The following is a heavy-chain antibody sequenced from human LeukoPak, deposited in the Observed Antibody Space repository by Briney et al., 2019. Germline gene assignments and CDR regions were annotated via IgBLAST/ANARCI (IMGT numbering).Heavy chain of an antibody. CDR3: ARSGRMGEYIDY. CDR2: IYYSGST. D-gene: IGHD3-16*01. J-gene: IGHJ4*02. V-gene: IGHV4-31*02. CDR1: GFTFSSYA. Sequence: LRLSCAASGFTFSSYAMSWVRQAPGKGLEWIGYIYYSGSTYYNPSLKSRVTISVDTSKNQFSLKLSSVTAADTAVYYCARSGRMGEYIDYWGQGTLVTVSS.